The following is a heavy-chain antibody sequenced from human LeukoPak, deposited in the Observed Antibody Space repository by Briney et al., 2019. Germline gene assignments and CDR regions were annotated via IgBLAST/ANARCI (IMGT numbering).Heavy chain of an antibody. CDR2: IYSGNNT. CDR1: GFTVSSNY. J-gene: IGHJ6*03. D-gene: IGHD4-23*01. CDR3: ARTNYGGNRYYYYYYMDV. V-gene: IGHV3-53*01. Sequence: GGSLRLSCAASGFTVSSNYMSWVRQAPGKGLEWVSVIYSGNNTYYADSVKGRFTISRDNAKNSLYLQMNSLRAEDTALYYCARTNYGGNRYYYYYYMDVWGKGTTVTVSS.